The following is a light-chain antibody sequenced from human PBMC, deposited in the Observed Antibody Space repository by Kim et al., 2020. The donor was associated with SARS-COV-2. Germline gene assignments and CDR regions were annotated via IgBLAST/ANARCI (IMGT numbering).Light chain of an antibody. CDR3: YSTDSSGNHRV. V-gene: IGLV3-10*01. Sequence: SYKLTQPPSVSVSPGQTARITCSGDALPKKYAYWYQQKSGQAPVLVIYEDSKRPSGIPERFSGSSSGTMATLTISGAQVEDEADYYCYSTDSSGNHRVFGGGTQLTVL. J-gene: IGLJ3*02. CDR2: EDS. CDR1: ALPKKY.